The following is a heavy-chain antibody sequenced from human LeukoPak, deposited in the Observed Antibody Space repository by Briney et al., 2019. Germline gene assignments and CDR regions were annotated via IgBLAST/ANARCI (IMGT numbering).Heavy chain of an antibody. D-gene: IGHD1-1*01. CDR2: IIPIFGTA. CDR3: AREGTEYYFDY. J-gene: IGHJ4*02. V-gene: IGHV1-69*05. Sequence: ASVKVSCKASGGTFSSYAISWVRQAPGQGLEWMGRIIPIFGTANYAQKFQGRVTITTDEPTSTAYMELSSLRSEDTAVYYCAREGTEYYFDYWGQGTLVTVSS. CDR1: GGTFSSYA.